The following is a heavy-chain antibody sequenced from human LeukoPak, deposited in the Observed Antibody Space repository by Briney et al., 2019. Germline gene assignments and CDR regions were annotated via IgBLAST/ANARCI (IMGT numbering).Heavy chain of an antibody. V-gene: IGHV4-61*02. CDR1: GGSISSGSYY. J-gene: IGHJ5*02. D-gene: IGHD2-2*01. CDR2: IYTSGST. CDR3: ARAHPDIVVVPAAIRTAHAKGVYNWFDP. Sequence: SQTLSLTCTVSGGSISSGSYYWSWIRQPAGKGLEWIGRIYTSGSTNYNPSLKSRVTISVDTSKNQFSLNLSSVTTADTAVYYCARAHPDIVVVPAAIRTAHAKGVYNWFDPWGQGTLVTVSS.